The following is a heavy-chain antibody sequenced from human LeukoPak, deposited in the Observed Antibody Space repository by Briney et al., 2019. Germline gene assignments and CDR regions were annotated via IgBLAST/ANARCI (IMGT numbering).Heavy chain of an antibody. CDR2: ISWNSGSI. CDR1: GFTFDDYA. D-gene: IGHD3-3*01. J-gene: IGHJ4*02. Sequence: PGGSLRLSCAASGFTFDDYAMHWVRQAPGKGLEWVSGISWNSGSIGYADSVKGRFTISRDNAKNSLYLQMSSLRAEDTALYYCAKDMGDFWSGPTPFDYWGQGTLVTVSS. V-gene: IGHV3-9*01. CDR3: AKDMGDFWSGPTPFDY.